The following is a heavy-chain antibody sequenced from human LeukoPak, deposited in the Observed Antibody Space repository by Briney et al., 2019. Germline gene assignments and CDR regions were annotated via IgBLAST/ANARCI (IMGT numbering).Heavy chain of an antibody. D-gene: IGHD3-10*01. CDR1: GFTFSSYW. CDR3: ARDNYYGSGSYPPLDY. J-gene: IGHJ4*02. V-gene: IGHV3-7*01. CDR2: IKQDGSEK. Sequence: GGSLRLFCAASGFTFSSYWMSWVRQAPGKGLEWVANIKQDGSEKYYVDSVKGRFTISRDNAKNSLYLQMNSLRGEDTAVYYCARDNYYGSGSYPPLDYWGQGTLVTVSS.